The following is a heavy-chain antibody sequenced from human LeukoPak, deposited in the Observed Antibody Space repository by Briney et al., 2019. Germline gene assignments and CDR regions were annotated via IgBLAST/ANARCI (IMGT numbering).Heavy chain of an antibody. CDR1: GFTFDDYA. CDR2: ISWNSGSI. V-gene: IGHV3-9*01. CDR3: AKGRGYELPLDN. J-gene: IGHJ4*02. Sequence: SGGSLRLSCAASGFTFDDYAMHWVRQAPGKGLEWVSGISWNSGSIGYADSVKGRFTISRDNAKNSLYLQMNSLRAEDTALYYCAKGRGYELPLDNWGQGTLVTVSS. D-gene: IGHD2-2*01.